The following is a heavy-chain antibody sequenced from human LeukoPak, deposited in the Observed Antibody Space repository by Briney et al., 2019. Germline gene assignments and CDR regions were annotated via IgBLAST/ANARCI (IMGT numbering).Heavy chain of an antibody. CDR2: ISGSGGST. D-gene: IGHD3-22*01. J-gene: IGHJ4*02. V-gene: IGHV3-23*01. Sequence: PGGSLRLSCAASGFTFSSYAMSWVRQAPGKGLEWVSAISGSGGSTYYADSVKGRFTISRDNSKNTLYLQMNSLRAKDTAVYYCAKDPHYYDSSGQNYWGQGTLVTVSS. CDR3: AKDPHYYDSSGQNY. CDR1: GFTFSSYA.